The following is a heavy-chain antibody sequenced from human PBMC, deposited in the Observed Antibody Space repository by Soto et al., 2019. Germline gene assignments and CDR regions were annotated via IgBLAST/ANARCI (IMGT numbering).Heavy chain of an antibody. CDR2: ISYDGSNK. J-gene: IGHJ4*02. V-gene: IGHV3-30-3*01. CDR3: ARDRIAARRIDY. D-gene: IGHD6-6*01. CDR1: GFTFSSYA. Sequence: QVQLVESGGGVVQPGRSLRLSCAASGFTFSSYAMHWVRQAPGKGLEWVAVISYDGSNKYYADSVKGRFTISRDNSKNTLYLQMNSLRAEDTAVDYCARDRIAARRIDYWCQGTLVTVSS.